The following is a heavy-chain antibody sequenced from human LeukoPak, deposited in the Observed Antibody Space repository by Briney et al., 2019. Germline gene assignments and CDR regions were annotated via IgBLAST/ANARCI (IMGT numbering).Heavy chain of an antibody. CDR3: ARALVYCSSTSCYKTYYYGMDV. J-gene: IGHJ6*02. CDR1: GYTFTSYY. Sequence: SVNVSCKTSGYTFTSYYIHWVRQAPGQGLEWVGGIIPIFGTANYAQKFQGRVTITADESTSTAYMELSSLRSEDTAVYYCARALVYCSSTSCYKTYYYGMDVWGQGTTVTVSS. V-gene: IGHV1-69*13. D-gene: IGHD2-2*02. CDR2: IIPIFGTA.